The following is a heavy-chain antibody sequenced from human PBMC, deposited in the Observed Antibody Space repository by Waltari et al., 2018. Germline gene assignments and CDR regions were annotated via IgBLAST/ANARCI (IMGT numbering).Heavy chain of an antibody. J-gene: IGHJ6*02. CDR3: VGATPSSDV. V-gene: IGHV3-74*01. CDR1: GFTLSSHW. CDR2: INSDGSNT. D-gene: IGHD1-26*01. Sequence: EVQLVESGGGLVQPGGSLRLSCAVSGFTLSSHWMPWVRQAPGKGLVWVSRINSDGSNTTYADPVKGRFTISKDDAKNTVYLQMNSLRAEDTALYYCVGATPSSDVWGQGTTVTVSS.